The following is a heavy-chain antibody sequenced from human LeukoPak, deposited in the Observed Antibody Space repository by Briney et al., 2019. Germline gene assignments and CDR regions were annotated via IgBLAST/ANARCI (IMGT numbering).Heavy chain of an antibody. CDR2: IRYDGSNK. V-gene: IGHV3-30*02. J-gene: IGHJ4*02. CDR3: ARGGGPYDSSGYLDY. D-gene: IGHD3-22*01. CDR1: GFTFSSYG. Sequence: GGSLRLSCAASGFTFSSYGMHWVRQAPGKGLEWVAFIRYDGSNKYYADSVKGRFTISRDNSKNTLYLQMNSLRAEDTAVYYCARGGGPYDSSGYLDYWGQGTLVTVSS.